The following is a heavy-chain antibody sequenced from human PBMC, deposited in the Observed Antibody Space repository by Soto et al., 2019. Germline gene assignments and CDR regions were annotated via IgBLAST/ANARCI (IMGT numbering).Heavy chain of an antibody. CDR3: ARDSSLDPYYYGSGSYYKGHYFDY. J-gene: IGHJ4*02. V-gene: IGHV3-21*01. CDR2: ISSSSSYI. Sequence: GGSLRLSCAASGFTFSSYSMNWVRQAPGKGLEWVSSISSSSSYIYYADSVKGRFTISRDNAKNSLYLQMNSLRAEDTAVYYCARDSSLDPYYYGSGSYYKGHYFDYWGQGTLVTVSS. D-gene: IGHD3-10*01. CDR1: GFTFSSYS.